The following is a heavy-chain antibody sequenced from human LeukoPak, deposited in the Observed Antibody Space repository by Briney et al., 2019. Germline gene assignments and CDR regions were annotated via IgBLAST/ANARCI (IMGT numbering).Heavy chain of an antibody. CDR1: GDSISSYY. V-gene: IGHV4-59*01. J-gene: IGHJ4*02. CDR2: IYYSGST. Sequence: SETLSLTCTVSGDSISSYYWSWIRQPPGKGLEWIGYIYYSGSTNYNPSLKSRVTISVDTSKNQFSLKLSSVTAADTAVYYCARGIWAYYFDYWGQGTLVTVSS. D-gene: IGHD7-27*01. CDR3: ARGIWAYYFDY.